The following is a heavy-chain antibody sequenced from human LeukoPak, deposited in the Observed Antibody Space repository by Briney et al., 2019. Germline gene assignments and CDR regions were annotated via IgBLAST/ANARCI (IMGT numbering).Heavy chain of an antibody. J-gene: IGHJ6*03. V-gene: IGHV4-34*01. D-gene: IGHD2-15*01. Sequence: MSSETLSLTCAVYGGSFSGYYWSWIRQPPGKGLEWMGEINHSGSTNYNPSLKRRFTISVDTSKNQFSLKLSSVTAPDTAVYYCARALIVAAHMDVWGKGTTVTVSS. CDR2: INHSGST. CDR1: GGSFSGYY. CDR3: ARALIVAAHMDV.